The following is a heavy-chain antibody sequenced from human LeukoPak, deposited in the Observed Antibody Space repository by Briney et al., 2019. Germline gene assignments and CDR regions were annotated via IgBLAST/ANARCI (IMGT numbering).Heavy chain of an antibody. CDR1: GYTFTGYY. J-gene: IGHJ4*02. CDR2: INPNSGGT. CDR3: ARLGSGSYYNDPDFDY. Sequence: GASVKVSCKASGYTFTGYYMHWVRQAPGQGLEWMGWINPNSGGTNYAQKFQGRVTMTRDTSISTAYMELSRLRSDDTAVYYCARLGSGSYYNDPDFDYWSQGTLVTVSS. D-gene: IGHD3-10*01. V-gene: IGHV1-2*02.